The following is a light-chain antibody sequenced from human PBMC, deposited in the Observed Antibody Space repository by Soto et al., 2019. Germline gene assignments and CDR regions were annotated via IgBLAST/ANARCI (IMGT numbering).Light chain of an antibody. CDR3: QQYNSLSHT. V-gene: IGKV1-5*03. J-gene: IGKJ2*01. Sequence: DIQMTQSPSTLSASVGDTVTITCRASQSISNWLAWYQQKPGTAPKVLIYKASNLENGVPSRFSGSGSGTEFTLTISSLHPDDFATYSFQQYNSLSHTFGQGTKLEIK. CDR1: QSISNW. CDR2: KAS.